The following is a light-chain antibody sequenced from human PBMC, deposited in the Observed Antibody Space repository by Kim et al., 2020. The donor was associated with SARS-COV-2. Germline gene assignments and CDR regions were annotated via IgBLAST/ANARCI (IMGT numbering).Light chain of an antibody. V-gene: IGLV2-14*03. CDR1: SSDVGAYNY. CDR2: DVT. J-gene: IGLJ1*01. Sequence: GQSITISCTGTSSDVGAYNYVSWYQQHPGKAPKIIIYDVTKRSSGVSDRFSGSKSGNTASLTISGLQAEDECDYYCSSLTTTRAYVFGTGTKVTVL. CDR3: SSLTTTRAYV.